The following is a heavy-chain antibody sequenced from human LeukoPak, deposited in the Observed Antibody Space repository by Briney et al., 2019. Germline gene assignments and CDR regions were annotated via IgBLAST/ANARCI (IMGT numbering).Heavy chain of an antibody. V-gene: IGHV3-7*01. CDR1: GFTFSSYW. CDR2: IKQDGSEK. Sequence: PGGSLRLSCAASGFTFSSYWMSWVRQAPGEGLEWVANIKQDGSEKYYVDSVKGRFTISRDNAKNSLYLQMNSLRAEDTAVYYCARAGWFGELFYDYWGQGTLVTVSS. J-gene: IGHJ4*02. CDR3: ARAGWFGELFYDY. D-gene: IGHD3-10*01.